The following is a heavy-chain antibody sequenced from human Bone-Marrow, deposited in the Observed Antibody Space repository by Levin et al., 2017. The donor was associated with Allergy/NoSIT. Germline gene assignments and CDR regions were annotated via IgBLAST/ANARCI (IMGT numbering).Heavy chain of an antibody. Sequence: GESLKISCAASGFTFSSYAMSWVRQAPGKGLEWVSAISGSGGSTYYADSVKGRFTISRDNSKNTLYLQMNSLRAEDTAVYYCAKKARKGDTAMATNWFDPWGQGTLVTVSS. D-gene: IGHD5-18*01. V-gene: IGHV3-23*01. CDR1: GFTFSSYA. CDR2: ISGSGGST. CDR3: AKKARKGDTAMATNWFDP. J-gene: IGHJ5*02.